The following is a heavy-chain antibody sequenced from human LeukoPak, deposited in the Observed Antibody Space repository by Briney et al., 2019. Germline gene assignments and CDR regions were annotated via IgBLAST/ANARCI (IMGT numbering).Heavy chain of an antibody. J-gene: IGHJ4*02. CDR1: GGTFSSYA. Sequence: ASVKVSCKASGGTFSSYAISWVRQAPGQGLEWMGRIIPILGIANYAQKFQGRVTITADKSTSTAYMELSSLRSEDTAVYYCARFGRPARASLDYWGQGTLVTVSS. D-gene: IGHD2-15*01. V-gene: IGHV1-69*04. CDR3: ARFGRPARASLDY. CDR2: IIPILGIA.